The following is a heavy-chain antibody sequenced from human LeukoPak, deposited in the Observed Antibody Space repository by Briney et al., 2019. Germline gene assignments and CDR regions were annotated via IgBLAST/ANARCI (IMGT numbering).Heavy chain of an antibody. J-gene: IGHJ5*02. CDR3: ARAQDAYRLDP. D-gene: IGHD3-16*01. V-gene: IGHV3-49*03. Sequence: GGSLRLSCTASGFTFGDYAMSWFRQAPGKGLEWVGFIRSKAYGGTTEYAASVKGRFTISRDDSKSIAYLQMNSLRVEDTAVYYCARAQDAYRLDPWGQGTLVTVSS. CDR2: IRSKAYGGTT. CDR1: GFTFGDYA.